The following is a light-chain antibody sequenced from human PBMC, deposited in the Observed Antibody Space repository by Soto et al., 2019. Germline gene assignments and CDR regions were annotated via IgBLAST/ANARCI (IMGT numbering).Light chain of an antibody. CDR2: EVS. Sequence: QSVLTQPASVSGSPGQSIAISCTGTTSDVGGYNYVSWYQQHPGKAPKLMIYEVSNRPSGVSTRFSGSKSGNTASLTVSGLQPEDEADYYCSSYTSSTTLVFGTGTKLTVL. CDR1: TSDVGGYNY. J-gene: IGLJ1*01. V-gene: IGLV2-14*01. CDR3: SSYTSSTTLV.